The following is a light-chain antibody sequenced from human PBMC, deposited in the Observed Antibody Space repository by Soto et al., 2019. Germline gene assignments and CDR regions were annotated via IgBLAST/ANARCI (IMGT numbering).Light chain of an antibody. CDR2: DAS. CDR3: KQRSNWPRT. Sequence: EIVLTQSPATLSLSPGERATLSCRASQSVSSYLAWYQQKPGQAPRLLIYDASNRATGIPARFSGSGSGTDFTLTISSLEPEDFAVYYCKQRSNWPRTVGQGTKV. V-gene: IGKV3-11*01. CDR1: QSVSSY. J-gene: IGKJ1*01.